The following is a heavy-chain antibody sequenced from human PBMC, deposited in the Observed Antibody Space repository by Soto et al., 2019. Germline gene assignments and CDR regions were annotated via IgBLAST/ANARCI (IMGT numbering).Heavy chain of an antibody. D-gene: IGHD3-10*01. CDR3: ARSASGIGCDY. CDR1: GGSFSGYY. J-gene: IGHJ4*02. CDR2: INQSGST. Sequence: PSETLSLTCAVSGGSFSGYYWSWIRQPPGKGLEWIGGINQSGSTNYNPSLKSRVTISVDTSKNQFSLKLSSVTAADTAVYFCARSASGIGCDYWGQGTLVTVSS. V-gene: IGHV4-34*01.